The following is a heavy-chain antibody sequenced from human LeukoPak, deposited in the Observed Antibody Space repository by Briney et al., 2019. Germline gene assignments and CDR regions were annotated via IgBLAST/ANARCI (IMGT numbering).Heavy chain of an antibody. J-gene: IGHJ4*02. CDR3: ARDHSIAVNDY. Sequence: ASVNVSCKASGYTFTSYGISWVRQAPGQGLEWMGWISAYNGNTNYAQKLQGRVTMTTDTSTSTAYMGLRSLRSDDTAVYYCARDHSIAVNDYWGQGTLVTVSS. V-gene: IGHV1-18*01. CDR2: ISAYNGNT. CDR1: GYTFTSYG. D-gene: IGHD6-19*01.